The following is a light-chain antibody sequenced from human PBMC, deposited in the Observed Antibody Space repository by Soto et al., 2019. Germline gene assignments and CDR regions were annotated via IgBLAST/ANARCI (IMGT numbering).Light chain of an antibody. CDR2: GNS. V-gene: IGLV1-40*01. Sequence: QSVLTQPPSVSGAPGQRVTISCTRSSSNIGAGSDVHLYQQLPGPAPKLLIYGNSNRPAGVPDRFSGSKSGTSASLAITGLQAEDEADYYCQSYDSSLSVLFGGGTKLTVL. J-gene: IGLJ2*01. CDR1: SSNIGAGSD. CDR3: QSYDSSLSVL.